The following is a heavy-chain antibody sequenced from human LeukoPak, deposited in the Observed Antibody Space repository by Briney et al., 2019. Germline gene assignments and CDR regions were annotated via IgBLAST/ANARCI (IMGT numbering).Heavy chain of an antibody. J-gene: IGHJ6*04. CDR3: AELGITMIGGV. CDR2: ISSSSSYK. CDR1: GFPFSSYT. V-gene: IGHV3-21*01. D-gene: IGHD3-10*02. Sequence: GGSLRLSCVASGFPFSSYTMNWVRQAPGKGLEWVSSISSSSSYKYYADSVKGRFTVSRDNARNSLYLQMNSLRAEDTAVYYCAELGITMIGGVWGKGTTVTISS.